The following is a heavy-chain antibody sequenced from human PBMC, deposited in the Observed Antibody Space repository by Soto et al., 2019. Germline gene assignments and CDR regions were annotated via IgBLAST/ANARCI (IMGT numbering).Heavy chain of an antibody. CDR3: AKDLGLDASASYPYH. D-gene: IGHD3-10*01. CDR1: GLTFSSFG. J-gene: IGHJ5*02. Sequence: QVHLVESGGGVVQPGRSLRLSCAASGLTFSSFGMHWVRHTPGKGLEWLAVISYDGSHKLHADSVQGRFTISRDNSKNTVSLQMNSLRTEDPAVYYCAKDLGLDASASYPYHWGQGTLVTVSS. CDR2: ISYDGSHK. V-gene: IGHV3-30*18.